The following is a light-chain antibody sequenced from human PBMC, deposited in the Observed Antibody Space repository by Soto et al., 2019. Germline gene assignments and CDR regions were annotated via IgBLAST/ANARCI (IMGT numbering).Light chain of an antibody. Sequence: DIQMTQSPSSLSASVGDRVTITCRASQSIGSLLNWFQQKPGKAPNLLIYAASSLHSGVPTRFSGSGSGTDFTLTISSLQPEDIATFFCQQSYSSWTFGQGTKVVI. V-gene: IGKV1-39*01. CDR1: QSIGSL. CDR2: AAS. CDR3: QQSYSSWT. J-gene: IGKJ1*01.